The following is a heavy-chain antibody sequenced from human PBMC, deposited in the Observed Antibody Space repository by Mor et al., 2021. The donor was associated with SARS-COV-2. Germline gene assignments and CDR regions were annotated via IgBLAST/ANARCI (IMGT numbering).Heavy chain of an antibody. Sequence: GLEWMGIIYPSDSDTTYSPSFQGQVTISADKSISTAYLQWNSLKASDTAMYYCARRDSSGYTSPLDYWGQGTLV. V-gene: IGHV5-51*01. CDR3: ARRDSSGYTSPLDY. D-gene: IGHD3-22*01. CDR2: IYPSDSDT. J-gene: IGHJ4*02.